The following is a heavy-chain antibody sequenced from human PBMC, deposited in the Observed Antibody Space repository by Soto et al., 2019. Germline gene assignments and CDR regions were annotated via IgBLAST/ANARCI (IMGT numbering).Heavy chain of an antibody. J-gene: IGHJ4*02. V-gene: IGHV1-18*01. D-gene: IGHD6-19*01. Sequence: ASVKVSCKASGYTFTSYGISWVRQAPGQGLEWMGRISAYNGNTNYAQKIQGRVTMTRDTSTSTVYMERSSLRSEDTSVYYFARLVLGYFDYWGRGTLVTVSS. CDR1: GYTFTSYG. CDR3: ARLVLGYFDY. CDR2: ISAYNGNT.